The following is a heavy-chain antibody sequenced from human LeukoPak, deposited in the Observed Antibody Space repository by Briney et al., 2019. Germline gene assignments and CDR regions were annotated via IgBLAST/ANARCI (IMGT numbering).Heavy chain of an antibody. CDR1: GFTFSSYG. CDR3: ARAGGAYYYDSSGYYY. CDR2: IWFDGSNR. D-gene: IGHD3-22*01. V-gene: IGHV3-33*01. J-gene: IGHJ4*02. Sequence: GGSLRLSCAASGFTFSSYGVHWVRQAPGKGREWVAAIWFDGSNRYYADSVKGRFTISRDNSKNTLYLQMTSLRAEDTAVYYCARAGGAYYYDSSGYYYWGQGTLVTVSS.